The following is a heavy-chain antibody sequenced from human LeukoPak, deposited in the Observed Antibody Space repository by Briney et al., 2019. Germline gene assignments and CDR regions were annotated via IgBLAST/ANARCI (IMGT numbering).Heavy chain of an antibody. J-gene: IGHJ4*02. CDR1: GYTLTELS. V-gene: IGHV1-24*01. CDR3: ATPSPGRFLEWLLFDY. D-gene: IGHD3-3*01. Sequence: GASVKVSCKVSGYTLTELSMHWVRQAPGKGLEWMGGFDPEDGETIYAQKFQGRVTMTEDTSTDTAYMELSSLRSEDTAVYYCATPSPGRFLEWLLFDYWGQGTLVTVSS. CDR2: FDPEDGET.